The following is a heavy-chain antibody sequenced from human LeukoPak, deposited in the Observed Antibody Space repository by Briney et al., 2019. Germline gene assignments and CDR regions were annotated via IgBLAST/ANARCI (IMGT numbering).Heavy chain of an antibody. CDR3: VRRVNSGTYYYFDY. CDR2: INGDGSYT. CDR1: EFTFSNYW. Sequence: GGSLRLSCAASEFTFSNYWMNWVRQAPGKGLGWVSLINGDGSYTNYADSVKGRFTISRDDAKNTLYLQMNSLRAEDTAVYYCVRRVNSGTYYYFDYWGQGTLVSVSS. V-gene: IGHV3-74*01. J-gene: IGHJ4*02. D-gene: IGHD1-26*01.